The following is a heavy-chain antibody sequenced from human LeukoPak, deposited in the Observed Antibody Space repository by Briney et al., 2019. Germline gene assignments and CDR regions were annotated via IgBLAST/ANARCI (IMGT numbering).Heavy chain of an antibody. J-gene: IGHJ6*03. CDR3: ARGLSSGYYSDYYYMDV. CDR1: GGSISSYY. D-gene: IGHD3-22*01. V-gene: IGHV4-4*07. CDR2: IYTSGST. Sequence: SETLSLTCTVSGGSISSYYWSWIRQPAGKGLEWIGRIYTSGSTNYNPSLKSRVTMSVDTSKNQFSLELSSVTAADTAVYYCARGLSSGYYSDYYYMDVWGKGTTVTVSS.